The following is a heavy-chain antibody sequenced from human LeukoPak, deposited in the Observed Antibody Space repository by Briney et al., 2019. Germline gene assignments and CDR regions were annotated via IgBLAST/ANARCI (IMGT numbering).Heavy chain of an antibody. CDR1: GFTSSSYG. CDR2: ISGSGGTT. CDR3: AKHDSTTSRPRRPTIGAFDI. D-gene: IGHD2-2*01. V-gene: IGHV3-23*01. Sequence: GGTLGLSCAASGFTSSSYGMSWVRQAPGKGLEWVSGISGSGGTTFYTDSVKGLFTISRDNSKNTLYLQMNSLRADDTAVYYCAKHDSTTSRPRRPTIGAFDIWGQGTMVTVSS. J-gene: IGHJ3*02.